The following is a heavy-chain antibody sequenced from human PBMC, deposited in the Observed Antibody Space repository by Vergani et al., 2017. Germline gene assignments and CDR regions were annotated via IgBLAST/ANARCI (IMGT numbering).Heavy chain of an antibody. CDR2: ISGSGGST. CDR1: GFTFSSYA. D-gene: IGHD6-19*01. Sequence: EVQLLESGGGLVQPGGSLRLSCAASGFTFSSYAMSWVRQAPGKGLEWVSAISGSGGSTYYADSVKGRFTISRDNSKNTLYLQMNSLRAEDTAVYYCAKDITYSSGWADWDFDLWGRGTLVTFSS. CDR3: AKDITYSSGWADWDFDL. V-gene: IGHV3-23*01. J-gene: IGHJ2*01.